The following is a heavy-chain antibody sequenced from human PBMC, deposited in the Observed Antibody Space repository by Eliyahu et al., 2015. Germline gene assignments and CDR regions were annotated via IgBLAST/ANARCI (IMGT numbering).Heavy chain of an antibody. J-gene: IGHJ6*02. D-gene: IGHD2/OR15-2a*01. CDR3: AKLKVRSGMDV. V-gene: IGHV3-9*02. Sequence: EVLLVESGGGLVQPGTSLRLSCTGSKFTSDDYDMHWVRQPPGKGLEWVSSISWNSDSLGYADSVRGRFTISRDNAKNSLYLQMHNLRVEDTALYYCAKLKVRSGMDVWGQGTTVTVSS. CDR1: KFTSDDYD. CDR2: ISWNSDSL.